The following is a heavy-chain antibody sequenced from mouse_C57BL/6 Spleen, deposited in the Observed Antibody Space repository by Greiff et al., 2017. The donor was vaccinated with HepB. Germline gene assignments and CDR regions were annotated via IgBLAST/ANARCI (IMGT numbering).Heavy chain of an antibody. J-gene: IGHJ2*01. CDR1: GYTFTDYE. V-gene: IGHV1-15*01. CDR3: TRLITTVVALYYFDY. CDR2: IDPETGGT. D-gene: IGHD1-1*01. Sequence: VQLQQSGAELVRPGASVTLSCKASGYTFTDYEMHWVKQTPVHGLEWIGAIDPETGGTAYNQKFKGKAILTADKSSSTAYMELRSLTSEDSAVYYCTRLITTVVALYYFDYWGQGTTLTVSS.